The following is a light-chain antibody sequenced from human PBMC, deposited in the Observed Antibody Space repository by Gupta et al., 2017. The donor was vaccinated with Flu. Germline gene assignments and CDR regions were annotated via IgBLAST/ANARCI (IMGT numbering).Light chain of an antibody. V-gene: IGKV1-33*01. CDR2: DAS. CDR3: QQYDKLPRT. Sequence: DIQMTQSPSSLSASVGDRVTITCQATQDIKNYLNWYQQKPGKAPKLLIYDASNLEPGVPSRFSGSGAGTDFTFTSSSLQPEDIATYYCQQYDKLPRTFGEGTGVEIK. CDR1: QDIKNY. J-gene: IGKJ4*01.